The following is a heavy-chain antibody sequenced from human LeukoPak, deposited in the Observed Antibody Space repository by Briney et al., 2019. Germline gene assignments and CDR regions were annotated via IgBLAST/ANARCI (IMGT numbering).Heavy chain of an antibody. D-gene: IGHD3-3*02. CDR1: GFTFSNSW. V-gene: IGHV3-74*01. CDR3: ARDRSIPDY. CDR2: MNSDGSII. Sequence: TGGSLRLSCAASGFTFSNSWMHWVRQAPGKGLVWVSRMNSDGSIINYADSVKGRFTISRDNAKNTLYLQMNSLRVEDTAVYYCARDRSIPDYWGQGTLVTVSS. J-gene: IGHJ4*02.